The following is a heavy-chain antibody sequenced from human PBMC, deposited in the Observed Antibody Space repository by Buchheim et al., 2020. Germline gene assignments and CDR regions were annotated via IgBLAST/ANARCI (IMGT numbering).Heavy chain of an antibody. V-gene: IGHV3-23*01. CDR3: ATVLRFLEWLDYYYYMDV. D-gene: IGHD3-3*01. J-gene: IGHJ6*03. Sequence: EVQLLESGGGLVQPGGSLRLSCAASEFTFSNYAMSWVRQAPGKGLEWVSAISGSGGSRYYADSVKGRFTISRDNSKNTLYLQMNSLRAEDTAVYYCATVLRFLEWLDYYYYMDVWGKGTT. CDR1: EFTFSNYA. CDR2: ISGSGGSR.